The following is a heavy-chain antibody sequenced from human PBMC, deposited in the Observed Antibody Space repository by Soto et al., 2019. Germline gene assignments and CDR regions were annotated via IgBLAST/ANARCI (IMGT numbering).Heavy chain of an antibody. D-gene: IGHD3-3*01. V-gene: IGHV3-15*07. Sequence: PGGSLRLSCAASGFTFSNAWMNWVRQAPGKGLEWVGRIKSKTDGGTTDYAAPVKGRFTISRDDSKNTLYLQMNSLKTEDTAVYYCTTLQYYDFWSGYYGPRDYWGQGTLVTVSS. CDR3: TTLQYYDFWSGYYGPRDY. CDR1: GFTFSNAW. J-gene: IGHJ4*02. CDR2: IKSKTDGGTT.